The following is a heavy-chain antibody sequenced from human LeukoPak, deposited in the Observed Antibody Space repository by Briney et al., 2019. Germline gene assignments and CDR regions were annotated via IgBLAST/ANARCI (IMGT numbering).Heavy chain of an antibody. D-gene: IGHD3-3*01. J-gene: IGHJ6*03. CDR1: GYSISSGYY. Sequence: PSETLSLTCTVSGYSISSGYYWGWIRQPPGKGLEWIGSIYHSGSTYYNPSLKSRVTISVDTSKNQFSLKLSSVTAADTAVYYCARRRYDFWSGYYYYYYYYMDVWGKGTTVTVSS. CDR3: ARRRYDFWSGYYYYYYYYMDV. CDR2: IYHSGST. V-gene: IGHV4-38-2*02.